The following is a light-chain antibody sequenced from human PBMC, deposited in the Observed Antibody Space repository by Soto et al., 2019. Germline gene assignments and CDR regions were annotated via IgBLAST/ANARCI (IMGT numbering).Light chain of an antibody. V-gene: IGKV3-20*01. CDR1: QSVSSSY. Sequence: EIVLTQSPGTLSLSPGERATLSCRASQSVSSSYLAWYQQKPGQAPRLLIYGASSRATGIPDRFSGSGSGTDFTLTISRLEPEDFAVYYCQYYDSSPLTFGQGTRLEIK. CDR3: QYYDSSPLT. CDR2: GAS. J-gene: IGKJ5*01.